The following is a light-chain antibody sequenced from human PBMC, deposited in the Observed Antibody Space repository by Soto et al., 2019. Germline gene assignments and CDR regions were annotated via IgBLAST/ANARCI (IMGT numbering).Light chain of an antibody. CDR1: QSVSSN. V-gene: IGKV3-15*01. CDR3: QQYNNWPPVT. CDR2: GAS. Sequence: EMVMTQSPATLSVSPGERATLSCRASQSVSSNLAWYQQKPGQAPRLLIYGASTRATGIPARFSGSGSGTEFTLTISSLQSEDFAVYYFQQYNNWPPVTFGQGTKVEIK. J-gene: IGKJ1*01.